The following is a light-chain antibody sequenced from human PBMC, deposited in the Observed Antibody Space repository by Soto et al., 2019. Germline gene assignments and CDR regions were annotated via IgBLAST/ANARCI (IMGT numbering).Light chain of an antibody. Sequence: QSALTQPASVSGSPGQSITISCTGTSSDVGRYNYVSWYQQHPGEAPKLMIYDVGSRPSGVSTRFSGSKSGNTASLTISGLQAEDEADYYCSSYTSDTTQVFGTGTKVTVL. CDR3: SSYTSDTTQV. CDR2: DVG. J-gene: IGLJ1*01. V-gene: IGLV2-14*01. CDR1: SSDVGRYNY.